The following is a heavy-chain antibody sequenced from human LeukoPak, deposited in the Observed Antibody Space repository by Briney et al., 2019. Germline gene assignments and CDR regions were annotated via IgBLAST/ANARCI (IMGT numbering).Heavy chain of an antibody. V-gene: IGHV4-38-2*02. J-gene: IGHJ4*02. Sequence: SETLSLTCAVSGYSISSGFLWGWIRQPPGKGLEWIGSIYRSGNTYYNPSLKSRITMSVDTSKNQFSLKLSSVTAADTAVYYCARDTPGMGSSGWPGTFGYWGQGTLVTVSS. CDR1: GYSISSGFL. CDR3: ARDTPGMGSSGWPGTFGY. CDR2: IYRSGNT. D-gene: IGHD6-19*01.